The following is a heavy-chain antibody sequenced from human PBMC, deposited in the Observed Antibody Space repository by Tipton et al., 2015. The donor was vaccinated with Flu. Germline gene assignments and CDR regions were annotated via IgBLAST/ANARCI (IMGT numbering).Heavy chain of an antibody. D-gene: IGHD5-24*01. CDR1: GGSISSGSYY. CDR3: ARGGDGYNPIDY. V-gene: IGHV4-61*02. CDR2: IYTSGST. Sequence: TLSLTCTVSGGSISSGSYYWSWIRQPAGKGLEWIGRIYTSGSTNYNPSLKSRVTISVVTSKNQFSLKLSSMTAADTAVYYCARGGDGYNPIDYWGQGTLVTVSS. J-gene: IGHJ4*02.